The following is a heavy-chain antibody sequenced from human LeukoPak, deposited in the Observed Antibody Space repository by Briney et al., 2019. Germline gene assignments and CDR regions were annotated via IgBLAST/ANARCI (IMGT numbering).Heavy chain of an antibody. V-gene: IGHV3-74*03. Sequence: GGSLRLPCTASGFTFSGYWMNWVRQAPGKGLVWVSRIGSDGGSTTYADSVKGRFTISRDNAKNTLYLQMTSLRAEDTAVYYCARGGSGNFYYWGQGTLVTVSS. CDR3: ARGGSGNFYY. J-gene: IGHJ4*02. CDR1: GFTFSGYW. CDR2: IGSDGGST. D-gene: IGHD1-26*01.